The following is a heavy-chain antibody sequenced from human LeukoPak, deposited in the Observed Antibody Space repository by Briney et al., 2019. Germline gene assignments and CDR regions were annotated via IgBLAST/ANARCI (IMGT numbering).Heavy chain of an antibody. D-gene: IGHD6-13*01. CDR1: GFTFSSYS. J-gene: IGHJ5*02. CDR2: INPKSGGT. CDR3: TRKADRPVAAGTRVWFDP. Sequence: GGSLRLSCAASGFTFSSYSMHWVRQAPGQGLEWMGWINPKSGGTTYAQRFQGRVAMTRESSISTAYMELINLRPDDTAMYFCTRKADRPVAAGTRVWFDPWGQGTLVSVSS. V-gene: IGHV1-2*02.